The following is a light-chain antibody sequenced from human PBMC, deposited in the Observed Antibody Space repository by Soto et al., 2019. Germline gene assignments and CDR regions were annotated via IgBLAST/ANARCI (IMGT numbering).Light chain of an antibody. CDR2: EVT. Sequence: QSALTQPASVSGSPGQSITISCTGTSGDIGSYNYVSWYQQYPGKAPKLLISEVTNRPSGVSNRFSGSKSGNTASLTISGVQPEDEDPYYCCSYTTSSPPVVFGGGTKVTVL. CDR3: CSYTTSSPPVV. V-gene: IGLV2-14*01. J-gene: IGLJ2*01. CDR1: SGDIGSYNY.